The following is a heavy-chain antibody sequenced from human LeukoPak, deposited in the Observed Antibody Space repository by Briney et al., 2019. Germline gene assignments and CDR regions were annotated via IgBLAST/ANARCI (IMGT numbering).Heavy chain of an antibody. V-gene: IGHV1-2*02. CDR1: GYTFTGYY. Sequence: ASVKVSCKASGYTFTGYYMHWVRQAPGRGLEWMGWINPNSGGTNYAQKFQGRVTMTRDTSISTAYMELSRLRSDDTAVYYCARVPGMGFTFGGVIAFDYCGQGTLVTVSS. J-gene: IGHJ4*02. D-gene: IGHD3-16*02. CDR3: ARVPGMGFTFGGVIAFDY. CDR2: INPNSGGT.